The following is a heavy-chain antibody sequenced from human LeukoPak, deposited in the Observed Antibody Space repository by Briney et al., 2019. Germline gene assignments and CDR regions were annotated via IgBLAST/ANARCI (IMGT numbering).Heavy chain of an antibody. D-gene: IGHD4-17*01. CDR2: IYWNDDK. CDR3: ARYTVTLADDAFDI. CDR1: GFSLSTSAVG. Sequence: ESGPTLVNPTQTLTLTCTFSGFSLSTSAVGVGWIRQPPGKALEWLALIYWNDDKRYSPSLKSRLTITKDTSKNQVVLTMTNMDPVDTATYYCARYTVTLADDAFDIWGQGTMVTVSS. J-gene: IGHJ3*02. V-gene: IGHV2-5*01.